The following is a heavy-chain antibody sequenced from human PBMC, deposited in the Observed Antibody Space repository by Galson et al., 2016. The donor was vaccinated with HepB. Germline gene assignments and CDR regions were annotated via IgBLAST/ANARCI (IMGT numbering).Heavy chain of an antibody. Sequence: SLRLSCAASGFTFNDYGMSWVRQVPGKGLEWVSGITWNSIRIGYADSVKGRFTVSRDNAKNSLFLQMNSLRVEDTAFYHCARDYYGSRGHNYWFDPWGQGTLVTVSS. CDR1: GFTFNDYG. J-gene: IGHJ5*02. D-gene: IGHD3-22*01. V-gene: IGHV3-20*01. CDR2: ITWNSIRI. CDR3: ARDYYGSRGHNYWFDP.